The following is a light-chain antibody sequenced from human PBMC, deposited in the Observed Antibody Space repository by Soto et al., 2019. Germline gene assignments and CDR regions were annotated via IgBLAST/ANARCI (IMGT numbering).Light chain of an antibody. CDR2: GSS. CDR1: DTVGTN. CDR3: QQSNHCGLS. V-gene: IGKV3D-15*01. J-gene: IGKJ4*01. Sequence: IVMTQSPATLSVSPGEGVTLSCRASDTVGTNLAWYQQKPGQAPRLLMYGSSTRATGIPATFSGSGSGTEFTLTISILKSEESSVYYCQQSNHCGLSFGGGTRVEIK.